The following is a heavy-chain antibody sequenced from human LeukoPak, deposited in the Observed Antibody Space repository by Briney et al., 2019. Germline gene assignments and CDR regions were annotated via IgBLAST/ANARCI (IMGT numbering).Heavy chain of an antibody. CDR1: GFTFSTYD. J-gene: IGHJ3*02. CDR3: ARAFLYYFDSSGYYRAFDI. CDR2: INSRGSTI. Sequence: GGSLRLSCSASGFTFSTYDMNWVRQAPGKGPEWVSYINSRGSTIYYADSVKGRSIISRDNAKNSLYLQMNSLRAEDTAVYYCARAFLYYFDSSGYYRAFDIWGQGTMVTVSS. D-gene: IGHD3-22*01. V-gene: IGHV3-48*03.